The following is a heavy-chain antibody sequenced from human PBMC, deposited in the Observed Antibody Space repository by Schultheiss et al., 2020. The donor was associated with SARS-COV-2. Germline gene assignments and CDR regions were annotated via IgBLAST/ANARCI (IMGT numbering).Heavy chain of an antibody. V-gene: IGHV3-64*01. D-gene: IGHD3-9*01. CDR3: ARVTYYDILTGPDYYFDY. Sequence: GGSLRLSCAASGFTFSSYAMHWVRQAPGKGLEYVSAISSNGGSTYYANSVKGRFTISRDNAKNSLYLQMNSLRAEDTAVYYCARVTYYDILTGPDYYFDYWGQGTLVTVSS. J-gene: IGHJ4*02. CDR1: GFTFSSYA. CDR2: ISSNGGST.